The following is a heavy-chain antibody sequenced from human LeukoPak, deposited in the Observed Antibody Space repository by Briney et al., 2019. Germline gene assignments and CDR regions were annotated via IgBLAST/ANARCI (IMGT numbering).Heavy chain of an antibody. V-gene: IGHV3-48*01. CDR3: ARPVSPNYYYYMDV. CDR1: GFTFSSYS. D-gene: IGHD2-8*01. CDR2: ISSSSSTI. Sequence: GGSLRLSCAASGFTFSSYSMNWVRQAPGKGLKWVSYISSSSSTIYYADSVKGRFTISRDNAKNSLYLQMNSLRAEDTAVYYCARPVSPNYYYYMDVWGKGTTVTVSS. J-gene: IGHJ6*03.